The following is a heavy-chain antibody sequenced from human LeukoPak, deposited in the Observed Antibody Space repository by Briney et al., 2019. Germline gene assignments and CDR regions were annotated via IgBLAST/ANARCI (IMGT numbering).Heavy chain of an antibody. CDR2: IIPIFGTA. J-gene: IGHJ4*02. Sequence: GASVKVSCKASGGTFSSYAINWVRQAPGQGLEWMGGIIPIFGTANYAQKFQGRVTITADESTSTAYMELSSLRSEDTAVYYCARELMDIVATIPSGYFDYWGQGTLVTVSS. CDR3: ARELMDIVATIPSGYFDY. D-gene: IGHD5-12*01. V-gene: IGHV1-69*13. CDR1: GGTFSSYA.